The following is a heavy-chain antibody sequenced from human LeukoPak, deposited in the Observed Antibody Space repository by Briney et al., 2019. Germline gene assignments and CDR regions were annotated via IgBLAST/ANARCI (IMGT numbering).Heavy chain of an antibody. CDR2: IYHSGST. Sequence: SGTLSLTCAVSGGSISSSNWWSWVRQPPGKGLEWIGEIYHSGSTNYNPSLKSRVTISVDKSKNQFSLKLSSVTAADTAVYYCARGSLGFGELNGHWFDPWGQGTLVTVSS. CDR3: ARGSLGFGELNGHWFDP. CDR1: GGSISSSNW. D-gene: IGHD3-10*01. V-gene: IGHV4-4*02. J-gene: IGHJ5*02.